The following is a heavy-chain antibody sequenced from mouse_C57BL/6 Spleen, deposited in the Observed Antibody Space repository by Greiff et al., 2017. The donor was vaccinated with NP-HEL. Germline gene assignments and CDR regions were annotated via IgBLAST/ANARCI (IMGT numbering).Heavy chain of an antibody. CDR1: GFSLTSYG. J-gene: IGHJ4*01. CDR3: DRDYGYAMEY. V-gene: IGHV2-6*01. D-gene: IGHD1-1*01. Sequence: VQVVESGPGLVAPSQSLSITCTVSGFSLTSYGVDWVRQSPGKGLEWLGVIWGVGSTNYNSALKSRLSISKDNSKSQVFLKMNSLQTDDTAMYYCDRDYGYAMEYWGQGTSVTVSS. CDR2: IWGVGST.